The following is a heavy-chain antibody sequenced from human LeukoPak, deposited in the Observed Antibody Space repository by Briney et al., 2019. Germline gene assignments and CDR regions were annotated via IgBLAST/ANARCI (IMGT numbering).Heavy chain of an antibody. CDR2: INPNSGGT. CDR1: GYTFTGYY. V-gene: IGHV1-2*02. Sequence: ASVKVSCKASGYTFTGYYMHWVRQAPGQGLEWMGWINPNSGGTNYAQKFQGRVTMTRDTSISTAYMELSRPRSDDTAVYYCARDYYGSGSYYWFDPWGQGTLVTVSS. J-gene: IGHJ5*02. D-gene: IGHD3-10*01. CDR3: ARDYYGSGSYYWFDP.